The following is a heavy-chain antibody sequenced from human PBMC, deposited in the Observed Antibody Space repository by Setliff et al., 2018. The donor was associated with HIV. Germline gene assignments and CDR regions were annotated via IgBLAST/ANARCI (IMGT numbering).Heavy chain of an antibody. CDR1: GGTFSSYP. D-gene: IGHD3-22*01. Sequence: SVKVSCKASGGTFSSYPISWVRQAPGQGLEWMGGIIPIFGTTHYAQKFQGRVTVTADESTSTAYMQLSSLRSGDTAVYYCAAGLNYYDRSGLGAWGQGTLVTVSS. V-gene: IGHV1-69*13. CDR3: AAGLNYYDRSGLGA. J-gene: IGHJ5*02. CDR2: IIPIFGTT.